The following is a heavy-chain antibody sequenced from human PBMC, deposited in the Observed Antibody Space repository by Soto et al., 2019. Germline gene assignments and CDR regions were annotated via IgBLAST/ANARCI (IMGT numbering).Heavy chain of an antibody. Sequence: PSETLSLTCAVYGGSFSGYYWSWIRQPPGKGLEWIGEINHSGSTNYNPSLKSRVTISVDTSKNQFSLKLSSVTAADTVVYYCARVLGSSSIAARRNRDYYYYGMDVWGQGTTVTVSS. CDR3: ARVLGSSSIAARRNRDYYYYGMDV. J-gene: IGHJ6*02. D-gene: IGHD6-6*01. CDR2: INHSGST. CDR1: GGSFSGYY. V-gene: IGHV4-34*01.